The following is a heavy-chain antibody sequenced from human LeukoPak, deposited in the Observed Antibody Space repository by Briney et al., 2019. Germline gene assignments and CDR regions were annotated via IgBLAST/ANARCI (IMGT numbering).Heavy chain of an antibody. CDR3: ARDFYDSSGYSFDY. D-gene: IGHD3-22*01. Sequence: ASVKVSCKASGYTFTSYYMHWVRQAPGQGLEWMGWISAYNGNTNYAQKFQGRVTITADKSTSTAYMELSSLRSEDTAVYYCARDFYDSSGYSFDYWGQGTLVTVSS. J-gene: IGHJ4*02. V-gene: IGHV1-18*04. CDR2: ISAYNGNT. CDR1: GYTFTSYY.